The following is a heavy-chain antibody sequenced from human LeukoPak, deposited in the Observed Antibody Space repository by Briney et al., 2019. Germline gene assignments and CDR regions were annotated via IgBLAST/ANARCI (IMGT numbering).Heavy chain of an antibody. CDR1: GFTFDDYA. CDR2: ISWNSGSI. J-gene: IGHJ4*02. Sequence: PGGSLRLSCAASGFTFDDYAMHWVRQAPGKGLEWVSGISWNSGSIGYADSVKGRFTISRDNAKNSLYLQMNRLRAEDTALYYCAKDRGLRLGELSSFDYWGQGTLVTVSS. D-gene: IGHD3-16*02. CDR3: AKDRGLRLGELSSFDY. V-gene: IGHV3-9*01.